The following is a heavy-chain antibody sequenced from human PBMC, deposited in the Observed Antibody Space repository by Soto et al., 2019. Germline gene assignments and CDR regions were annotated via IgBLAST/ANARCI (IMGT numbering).Heavy chain of an antibody. D-gene: IGHD1-1*01. CDR1: GFTFSTHA. CDR3: ARDGNYPEF. CDR2: ISSSGSYL. Sequence: EVQLVESGGGRVEPGGSLRLSCAASGFTFSTHAMVWVRQAPGKGLEWVPSISSSGSYLYYADSVEGRVTISRDDARNSVHLQMNSLRVDDTAVYYCARDGNYPEFWGQGPLCTVSS. J-gene: IGHJ4*02. V-gene: IGHV3-21*01.